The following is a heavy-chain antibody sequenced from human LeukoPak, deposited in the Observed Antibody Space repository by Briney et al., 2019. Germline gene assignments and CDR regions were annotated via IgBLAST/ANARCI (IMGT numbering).Heavy chain of an antibody. D-gene: IGHD2/OR15-2a*01. CDR2: IRYDGSNK. J-gene: IGHJ1*01. V-gene: IGHV3-30*02. CDR3: AKDSWIVQMWFQH. CDR1: GFTFSSYE. Sequence: SGGSLRLSCAASGFTFSSYEMNWARQAPGKGLEWVAFIRYDGSNKYYADSVKGRFTISRDNSKNTLYLQMNSLRAEDTAVYYCAKDSWIVQMWFQHWGQGTLVTLSS.